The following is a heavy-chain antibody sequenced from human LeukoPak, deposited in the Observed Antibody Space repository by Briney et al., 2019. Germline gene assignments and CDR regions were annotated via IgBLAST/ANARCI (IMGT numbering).Heavy chain of an antibody. CDR1: GFTFSSYG. J-gene: IGHJ6*02. Sequence: GGSLRLSCAASGFTFSSYGMHWVRQAPGKGLGWVAVISYDGSNKYYADSVKGRFTISRDNSKNTLYPQMNSLRAEDTAVYYCAKDILIAAAQWDGMDVWGQGTTVTVSS. CDR3: AKDILIAAAQWDGMDV. CDR2: ISYDGSNK. D-gene: IGHD6-13*01. V-gene: IGHV3-30*18.